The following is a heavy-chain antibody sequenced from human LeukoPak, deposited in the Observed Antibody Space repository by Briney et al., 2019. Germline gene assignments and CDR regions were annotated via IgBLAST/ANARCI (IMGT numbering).Heavy chain of an antibody. J-gene: IGHJ4*02. Sequence: GASVKVSCKASGYTFTSYGISWVRQAPGQGLEWMGWINAGNGNTKYSQKFQGRVTITRDTSASTAYMELSSLRSEDTAVYYCARDLWGYFDYWGQGTLVTVPS. CDR2: INAGNGNT. V-gene: IGHV1-3*01. CDR3: ARDLWGYFDY. D-gene: IGHD7-27*01. CDR1: GYTFTSYG.